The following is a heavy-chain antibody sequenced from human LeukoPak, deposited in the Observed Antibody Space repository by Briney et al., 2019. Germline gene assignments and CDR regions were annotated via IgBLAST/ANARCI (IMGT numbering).Heavy chain of an antibody. V-gene: IGHV1-46*01. CDR3: ARETGSLDY. CDR2: INPSGGSP. CDR1: GYTFTSNF. Sequence: ASMKVSCKASGYTFTSNFIHWVRQAPGQGLEWMGIINPSGGSPTYAQRFQGRVTMTRDPSTSTVYMELSSLRSEDTAVYYCARETGSLDYWGQGSLVTVSS. J-gene: IGHJ4*02. D-gene: IGHD1-1*01.